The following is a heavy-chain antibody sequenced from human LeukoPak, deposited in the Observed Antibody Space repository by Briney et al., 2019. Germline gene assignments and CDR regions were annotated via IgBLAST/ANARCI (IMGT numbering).Heavy chain of an antibody. CDR3: AREGYGGTFDY. CDR1: GYTFTGYY. Sequence: ASVKVSCKASGYTFTGYYMHWVRQAPGQGLEWMGIINPSGGSTSYAQKFQGRVTMTRDMSTSTVYMELSSLRSEDTAVYYCAREGYGGTFDYWGQGTLVTVSS. CDR2: INPSGGST. V-gene: IGHV1-46*01. D-gene: IGHD5-12*01. J-gene: IGHJ4*02.